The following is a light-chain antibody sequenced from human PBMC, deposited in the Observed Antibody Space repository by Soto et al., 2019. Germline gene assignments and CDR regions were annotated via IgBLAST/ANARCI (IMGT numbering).Light chain of an antibody. V-gene: IGLV2-14*01. Sequence: QAASVSGSPGQSITISCTGTSSDVGGYNYVSWYQQYPDKAPKLMIYDVSNRPSGVSNRFSGSKSGNTASLTISGLQAEDEADYYCSSYSSSSTLYVFGPGTKVTVL. J-gene: IGLJ1*01. CDR1: SSDVGGYNY. CDR2: DVS. CDR3: SSYSSSSTLYV.